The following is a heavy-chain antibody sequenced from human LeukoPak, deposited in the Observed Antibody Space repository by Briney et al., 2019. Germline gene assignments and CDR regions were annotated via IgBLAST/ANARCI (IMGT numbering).Heavy chain of an antibody. V-gene: IGHV4-4*02. Sequence: SETLPLTCADSSGSIISGKWWGWVCQPPGKGARRTREIYVSGSTNYNPSLKSRVTISVDKSKNQFSLKLSSVTAADTAVYYCASRGSRDLKLGITEDWFDPWGQGTLVTVSS. CDR3: ASRGSRDLKLGITEDWFDP. CDR2: IYVSGST. J-gene: IGHJ5*02. CDR1: SGSIISGKW. D-gene: IGHD3-22*01.